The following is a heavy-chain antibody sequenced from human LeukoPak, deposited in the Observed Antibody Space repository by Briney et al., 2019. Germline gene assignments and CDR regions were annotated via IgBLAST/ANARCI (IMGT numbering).Heavy chain of an antibody. V-gene: IGHV5-51*01. Sequence: WESLKISCKGSGYRFTNYWIAWVRQMPGKGLDWMGIIYPSDSDTRYSPSFQGQVTLSADKSINTAFLQWSGLKASDTAMYYCARLATAHSFDFWGQGTLVTVSS. CDR2: IYPSDSDT. CDR3: ARLATAHSFDF. J-gene: IGHJ4*02. CDR1: GYRFTNYW. D-gene: IGHD6-13*01.